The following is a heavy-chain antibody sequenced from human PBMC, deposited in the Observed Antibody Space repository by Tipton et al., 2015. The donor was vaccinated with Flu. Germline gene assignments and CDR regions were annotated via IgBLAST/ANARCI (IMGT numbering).Heavy chain of an antibody. CDR3: ARLGATPGWAPYYYYYYGMDV. CDR2: IYYSGST. Sequence: TLSLTCTVSGGSISSSSYYWGWIRQPPGKGLEWIGSIYYSGSTNYNPSLKSRVTISVDTSKNQFSLKLSSVTAADTAVYYCARLGATPGWAPYYYYYYGMDVWGQGTTVTVSS. D-gene: IGHD2-15*01. CDR1: GGSISSSSYY. J-gene: IGHJ6*02. V-gene: IGHV4-39*07.